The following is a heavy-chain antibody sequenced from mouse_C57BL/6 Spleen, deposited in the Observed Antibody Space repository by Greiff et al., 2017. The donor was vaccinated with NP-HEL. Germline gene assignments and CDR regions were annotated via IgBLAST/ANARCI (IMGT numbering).Heavy chain of an antibody. V-gene: IGHV1-82*01. CDR3: ARKDYGRAMDY. CDR1: GYAFSSSW. D-gene: IGHD1-1*01. CDR2: IYPGDGDT. J-gene: IGHJ4*01. Sequence: QVQLKQSGPELVKPGASVKISCKASGYAFSSSWMNWVKQRPGKGLEWIGRIYPGDGDTNYNGKFKGKATLTADKSSSTAYMQLSSLTSEDSAVYFCARKDYGRAMDYWGQGTSVTVSS.